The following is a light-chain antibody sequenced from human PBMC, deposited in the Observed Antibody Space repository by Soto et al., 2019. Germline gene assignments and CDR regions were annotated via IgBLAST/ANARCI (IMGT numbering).Light chain of an antibody. CDR1: QNIDKW. CDR2: DAS. CDR3: QQYNTYQGT. Sequence: DIQMTQSPSTLSASVGDRVSITCRASQNIDKWLAWYQQKPKKAPKLLIFDASTLESGVPSRFSGSGSGTEFTLTISSLQPDDFATYYCQQYNTYQGTFGPGTKVDIK. J-gene: IGKJ1*01. V-gene: IGKV1-5*01.